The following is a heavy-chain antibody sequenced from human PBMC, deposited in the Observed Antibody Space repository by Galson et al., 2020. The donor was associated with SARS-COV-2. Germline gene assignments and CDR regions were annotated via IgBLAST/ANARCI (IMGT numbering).Heavy chain of an antibody. CDR3: ARGVYQYSSAGVAFGF. J-gene: IGHJ3*01. CDR2: IPFTQDT. Sequence: PSETLPLTCTLSGVPISSHYWTWIRQPPGKGLEWNGNIPFTQDTNYNPSLNSRVTISIDTSKNKFSLNLSHVTAADTAVYYCARGVYQYSSAGVAFGFWGPGTLVTVSS. V-gene: IGHV4-59*11. CDR1: GVPISSHY. D-gene: IGHD2-15*01.